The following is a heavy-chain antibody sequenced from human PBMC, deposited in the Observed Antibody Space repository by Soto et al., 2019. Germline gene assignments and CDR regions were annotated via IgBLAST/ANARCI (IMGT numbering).Heavy chain of an antibody. V-gene: IGHV5-51*01. J-gene: IGHJ6*02. D-gene: IGHD6-19*01. CDR3: ARHGRPHSSGWAPYYYYYYGMDV. CDR2: IYPGDSDT. Sequence: GESLKISCKGSGYSFTSYWIGWVRQMPGKGLEWMGIIYPGDSDTRYSPSFQGQVTISADKSISTAYLQWSSLKASDTAMYYCARHGRPHSSGWAPYYYYYYGMDVWGQGTTVTVSS. CDR1: GYSFTSYW.